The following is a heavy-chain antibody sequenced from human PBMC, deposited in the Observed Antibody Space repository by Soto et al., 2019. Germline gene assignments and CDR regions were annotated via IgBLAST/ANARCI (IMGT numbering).Heavy chain of an antibody. CDR1: GYTFTGYY. V-gene: IGHV1-2*02. CDR2: INPNSGGT. J-gene: IGHJ6*02. CDR3: ARARGDHYDFWSGYYYYYYYGMDV. Sequence: ASVKVSCKASGYTFTGYYMHWVRQAPGQGLEWMGWINPNSGGTNYAQKFQGRVTMTRDTSISTAYMELSRLRSDDTAVYYCARARGDHYDFWSGYYYYYYYGMDVWGQGTTVTVSS. D-gene: IGHD3-3*01.